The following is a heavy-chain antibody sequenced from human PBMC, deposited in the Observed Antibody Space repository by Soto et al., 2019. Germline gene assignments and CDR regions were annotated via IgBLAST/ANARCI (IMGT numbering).Heavy chain of an antibody. CDR3: ATRPLLPGAP. Sequence: EVQLVESGGGLIQPGGSLRLSCAASGFTFSSNDMNWVRQAPGKGLEWVSLIYSGGSTYYADSVKGRFTISRDNSKNTLYLQMSSLRAEDTALYYGATRPLLPGAPWGQGTMVTVSS. D-gene: IGHD3-22*01. CDR1: GFTFSSND. J-gene: IGHJ3*01. V-gene: IGHV3-53*01. CDR2: IYSGGST.